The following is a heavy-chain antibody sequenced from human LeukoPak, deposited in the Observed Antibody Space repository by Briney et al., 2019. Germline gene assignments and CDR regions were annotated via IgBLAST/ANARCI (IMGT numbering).Heavy chain of an antibody. D-gene: IGHD3-22*01. J-gene: IGHJ4*02. V-gene: IGHV4-61*02. Sequence: SQTLSLTCTVSGGSISSGSYYWSWIRQPAGKGLEWIGRIYTSGSTNYNPSLKSRVTISVDTSKNQFSLKLTSVTAADTAVYYCARDIIYYDSSGLTYWGQGILVTVSS. CDR1: GGSISSGSYY. CDR3: ARDIIYYDSSGLTY. CDR2: IYTSGST.